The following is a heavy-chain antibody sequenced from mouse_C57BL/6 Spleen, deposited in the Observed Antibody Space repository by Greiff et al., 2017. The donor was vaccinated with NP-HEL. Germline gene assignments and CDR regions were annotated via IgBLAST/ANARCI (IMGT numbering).Heavy chain of an antibody. Sequence: VQLQQSGPGLVKPSQSLSLTCSVTGYSITSGYYWNWIRQFPGNKLEWMGYISYDGSNNYNPSLKNRISITRDTSKNQFFLKLNSVTTEDTATYYCAVYGNPHYYAMDYWGQGTSVTVSS. CDR2: ISYDGSN. J-gene: IGHJ4*01. D-gene: IGHD2-1*01. CDR1: GYSITSGYY. CDR3: AVYGNPHYYAMDY. V-gene: IGHV3-6*01.